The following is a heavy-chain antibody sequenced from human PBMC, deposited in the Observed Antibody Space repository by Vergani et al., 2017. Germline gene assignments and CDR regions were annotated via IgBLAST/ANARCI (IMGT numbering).Heavy chain of an antibody. V-gene: IGHV4-4*02. CDR1: GGSISSSNW. Sequence: QVQLQESGPGLVKPSGTLSLTCAVSGGSISSSNWWSWVRQPPGKGLEWIGEIYHSGSTNYNPSLKSRVSISVDTSKNQFSLKLSSVTAADTAVYYCAREVTTIKGGFDYWGQGTLVTVSS. CDR3: AREVTTIKGGFDY. D-gene: IGHD4-17*01. CDR2: IYHSGST. J-gene: IGHJ4*02.